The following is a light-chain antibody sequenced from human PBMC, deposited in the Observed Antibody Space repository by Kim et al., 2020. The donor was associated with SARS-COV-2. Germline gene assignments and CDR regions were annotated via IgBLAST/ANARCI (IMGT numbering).Light chain of an antibody. CDR2: GAS. Sequence: EIVLTQSPGTLSLSPVERATLSCRASQSVSKNYLAWYQQKPGQAPRLLIYGASSRATGIPDRFSGSGSGTDFILTISRLEPEDFAVYYCQQYGSSPYTFGQGTKLEI. J-gene: IGKJ2*01. CDR1: QSVSKNY. CDR3: QQYGSSPYT. V-gene: IGKV3-20*01.